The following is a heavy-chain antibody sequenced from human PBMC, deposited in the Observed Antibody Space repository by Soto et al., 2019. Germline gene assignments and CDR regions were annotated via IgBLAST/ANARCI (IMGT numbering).Heavy chain of an antibody. CDR3: ARATHHSGYYYGMDV. D-gene: IGHD6-13*01. CDR1: GFTFSSYE. V-gene: IGHV3-48*03. Sequence: PGGSLRLSCAASGFTFSSYEMNWVRQAPGKGLEWVSYISSSGSTIYYADSVKGRFTISRDNAKNSLYLQMNSLRAEDTAVYYCARATHHSGYYYGMDVWGQGTTVTVS. CDR2: ISSSGSTI. J-gene: IGHJ6*02.